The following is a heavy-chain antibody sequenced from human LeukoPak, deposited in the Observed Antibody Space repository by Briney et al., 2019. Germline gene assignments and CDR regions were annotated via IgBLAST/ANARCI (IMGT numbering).Heavy chain of an antibody. V-gene: IGHV3-49*03. CDR2: IRSKTYGGTT. J-gene: IGHJ4*02. CDR3: TRVGVHGDYSDC. D-gene: IGHD3-16*01. CDR1: GFTFGDYA. Sequence: PGRSLRLSCIASGFTFGDYAMSWFRQAPGKGLEWVGLIRSKTYGGTTEYAASVKGRFTISRDDSKSIAYLQMNSLKTEDTAVYYCTRVGVHGDYSDCWGQGTLVTVSS.